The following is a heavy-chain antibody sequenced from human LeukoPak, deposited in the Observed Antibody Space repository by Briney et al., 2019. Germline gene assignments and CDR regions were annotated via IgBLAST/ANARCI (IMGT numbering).Heavy chain of an antibody. V-gene: IGHV3-30-3*01. D-gene: IGHD2-2*01. Sequence: GGSLRLSCAASGFSFSSYAMHWVRQAPGKGLEWVAVISYDGSNKYYADSVKGRFTISRDNSKNTLYLQMNSLRAEDTAVYYCARDQYIVVVPAAMTPYYGMDVWGQGTTVTVSS. CDR1: GFSFSSYA. J-gene: IGHJ6*02. CDR3: ARDQYIVVVPAAMTPYYGMDV. CDR2: ISYDGSNK.